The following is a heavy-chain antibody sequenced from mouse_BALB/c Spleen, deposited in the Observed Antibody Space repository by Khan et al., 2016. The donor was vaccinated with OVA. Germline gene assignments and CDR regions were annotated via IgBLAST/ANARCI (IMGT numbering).Heavy chain of an antibody. V-gene: IGHV1-4*01. J-gene: IGHJ3*01. CDR2: INPSNGYT. CDR3: VRDGAYHRNDGWFAY. CDR1: GYTFTSYT. D-gene: IGHD2-14*01. Sequence: QVQLKESGAELARPGASVKMSCKASGYTFTSYTIHWIKERPGQGLEWIGYINPSNGYTNYNQKFKDKATLTTDKSSTTAYLQLSSLTSDDSAVYNCVRDGAYHRNDGWFAYWGQGNLVTVLA.